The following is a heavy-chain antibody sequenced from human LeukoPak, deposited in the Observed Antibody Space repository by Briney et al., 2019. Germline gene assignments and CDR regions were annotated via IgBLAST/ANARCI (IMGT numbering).Heavy chain of an antibody. J-gene: IGHJ3*02. V-gene: IGHV3-23*01. D-gene: IGHD1-1*01. CDR3: AKDGQLGSSDAFDI. Sequence: GGSLRLSCAASGFTFSNYAMSWVRQAPGKGLEWVSTISGGGNTLYADSVKGRFTISRDNSKNTAYLQMNSLRAEDTALYYCAKDGQLGSSDAFDIWGRGTMVTVSS. CDR1: GFTFSNYA. CDR2: ISGGGNT.